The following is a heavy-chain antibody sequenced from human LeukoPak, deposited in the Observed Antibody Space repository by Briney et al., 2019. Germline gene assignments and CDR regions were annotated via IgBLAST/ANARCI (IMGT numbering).Heavy chain of an antibody. Sequence: PSETLSLTCAAYGGSFSGYYWSWIRQPPGKGLEWIGEINHSGSTNYNPSLKSRVTISVDTSKNQFSLKLSSVTAADTAVYYCARVFYDSNDYWGQGTLVTVSS. V-gene: IGHV4-34*01. CDR1: GGSFSGYY. CDR3: ARVFYDSNDY. CDR2: INHSGST. D-gene: IGHD3-22*01. J-gene: IGHJ4*02.